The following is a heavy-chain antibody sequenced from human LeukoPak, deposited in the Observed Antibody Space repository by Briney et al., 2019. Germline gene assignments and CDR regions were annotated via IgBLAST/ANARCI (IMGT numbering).Heavy chain of an antibody. CDR1: GFTFSSYA. J-gene: IGHJ4*02. CDR2: ISYDGSNK. V-gene: IGHV3-30*04. Sequence: GRSLRLSCAASGFTFSSYAMHWVRQAPGKGLEWVAVISYDGSNKYYADSVKGRFTISRDNSKNTLYLQTNSLRAEDTAVYYCARSYPRYSYGATTNWGQGTLVTVSS. CDR3: ARSYPRYSYGATTN. D-gene: IGHD5-18*01.